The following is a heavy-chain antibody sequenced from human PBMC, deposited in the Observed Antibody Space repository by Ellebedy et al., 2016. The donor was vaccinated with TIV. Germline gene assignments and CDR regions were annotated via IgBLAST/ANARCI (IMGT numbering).Heavy chain of an antibody. J-gene: IGHJ5*02. CDR3: ARVWYGDYGWFDP. D-gene: IGHD4-17*01. V-gene: IGHV4-61*05. Sequence: MPSETLSLTCTVSGGSISSSSYYWGWIRQPPGKGLEWIGYIYYSGSTNYNPSLKSRVTISVDTSKNQFSLKLSSVTAADTAVYYCARVWYGDYGWFDPWGQGTLVTVSS. CDR2: IYYSGST. CDR1: GGSISSSSYY.